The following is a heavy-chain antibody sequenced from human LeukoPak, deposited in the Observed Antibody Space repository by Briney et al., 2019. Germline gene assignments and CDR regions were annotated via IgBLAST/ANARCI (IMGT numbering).Heavy chain of an antibody. Sequence: MPGGSLRLSCATSGFTFNNYNMNWVRQAPGRALEGVSSITSSGTYIFYADSVKGRFTISIDNAKNSLYLQMNSLGPEDTAVYYCARDPYSGNYGNYYYYYMDVWGKGTTVTISS. V-gene: IGHV3-21*01. CDR2: ITSSGTYI. CDR1: GFTFNNYN. D-gene: IGHD1-26*01. CDR3: ARDPYSGNYGNYYYYYMDV. J-gene: IGHJ6*03.